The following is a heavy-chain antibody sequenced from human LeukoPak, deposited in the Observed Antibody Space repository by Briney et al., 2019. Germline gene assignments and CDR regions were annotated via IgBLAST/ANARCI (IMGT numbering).Heavy chain of an antibody. J-gene: IGHJ5*02. CDR1: GFTFSSYA. CDR3: ARENDYTDYGLEYYWFDP. V-gene: IGHV3-30-3*01. Sequence: PGGSLRLSCAASGFTFSSYAMHWVRQAPGKGLEWVAVISYDGSNKYYADSVKGRFTISRDNSKNTLYLQMNSLRAEDTAVYYCARENDYTDYGLEYYWFDPWGQGTLVTVSS. D-gene: IGHD4-11*01. CDR2: ISYDGSNK.